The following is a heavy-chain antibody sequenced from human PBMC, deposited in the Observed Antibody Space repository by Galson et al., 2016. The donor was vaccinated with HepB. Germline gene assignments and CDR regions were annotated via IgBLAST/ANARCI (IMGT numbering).Heavy chain of an antibody. Sequence: SLRLSCATSGLTFSRYWMSWVRQAPGKGLEWVANIKEDGSEKYYVASVKGRFTISRDNAKNSMYLQMNSLRAEDTAVYYCASYFSNYVSYWGQGTLVTGSS. CDR2: IKEDGSEK. CDR3: ASYFSNYVSY. J-gene: IGHJ4*02. D-gene: IGHD4-11*01. CDR1: GLTFSRYW. V-gene: IGHV3-7*01.